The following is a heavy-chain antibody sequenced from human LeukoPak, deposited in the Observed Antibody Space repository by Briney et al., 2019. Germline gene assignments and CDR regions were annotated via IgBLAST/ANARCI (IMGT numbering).Heavy chain of an antibody. CDR2: ISYEGSNE. Sequence: PAGSLRLSCAASGFTVSYYTMHWVRQAPGKGLEWVAVISYEGSNEYYADSVKGRFTISRDNSKNTLYLQMTSLRAEDTAVYYCAKDGIRYYYDSSGYYGDYWGQGTLVSVSS. CDR3: AKDGIRYYYDSSGYYGDY. V-gene: IGHV3-30*04. CDR1: GFTVSYYT. D-gene: IGHD3-22*01. J-gene: IGHJ4*02.